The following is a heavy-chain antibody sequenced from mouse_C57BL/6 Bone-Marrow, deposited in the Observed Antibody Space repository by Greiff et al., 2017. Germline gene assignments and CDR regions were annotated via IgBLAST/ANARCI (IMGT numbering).Heavy chain of an antibody. CDR1: GYTFTSYG. CDR2: IYPRSGNT. Sequence: VQLQQSGAELARPGASVKLSCKASGYTFTSYGISWVKQRTGQGLEWIGEIYPRSGNTYYNEKFKGKATLTADKSSSTAYMELRSLTSEDSAVYCCARVAYYSNYLYYAMDYWGQGTSVTVSS. J-gene: IGHJ4*01. D-gene: IGHD2-5*01. V-gene: IGHV1-81*01. CDR3: ARVAYYSNYLYYAMDY.